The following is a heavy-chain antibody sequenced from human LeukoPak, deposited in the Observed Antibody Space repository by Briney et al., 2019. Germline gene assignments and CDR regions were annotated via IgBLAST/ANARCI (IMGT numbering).Heavy chain of an antibody. CDR3: ARAPTMGTTAIFDY. V-gene: IGHV3-48*04. CDR2: ISSSSNTI. CDR1: GFTFSTYA. J-gene: IGHJ4*02. Sequence: GGSLRLSCEASGFTFSTYAINWVRQAPGKGPEWVSYISSSSNTIYYADSVKGRFTISRDNAKNSLFLQMNSLGAEDAAVYYCARAPTMGTTAIFDYWGQGTLVTVSS. D-gene: IGHD5-24*01.